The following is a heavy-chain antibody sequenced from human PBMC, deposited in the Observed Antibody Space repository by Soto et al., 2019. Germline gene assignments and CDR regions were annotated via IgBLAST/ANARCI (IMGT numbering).Heavy chain of an antibody. Sequence: EVQLLESGGALVQPGGSLRVSCAASGFTFSSYAMNWVRQAPGKGLEWVSAISGSGTSTYYADSVEGRFVISRDNSKNTLYLQMTSLRADDTAVYYCAKDVSYGDPFVYWGQGTLVTVSS. D-gene: IGHD4-17*01. V-gene: IGHV3-23*01. CDR3: AKDVSYGDPFVY. J-gene: IGHJ4*02. CDR1: GFTFSSYA. CDR2: ISGSGTST.